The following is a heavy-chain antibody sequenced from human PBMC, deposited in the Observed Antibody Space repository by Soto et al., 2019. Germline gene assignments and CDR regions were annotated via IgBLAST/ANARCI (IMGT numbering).Heavy chain of an antibody. CDR3: AKDPSTGPPDY. J-gene: IGHJ4*02. CDR2: IHPSGGST. Sequence: LRLSCAAAGFMFSSYGMSWVRQAPGKGLQWVATIHPSGGSTHYAESVRGRFTISRDNSRDTLYLQMNSLRAEDTAVYYCAKDPSTGPPDYWGQGTLVTVSS. CDR1: GFMFSSYG. D-gene: IGHD3-9*01. V-gene: IGHV3-23*01.